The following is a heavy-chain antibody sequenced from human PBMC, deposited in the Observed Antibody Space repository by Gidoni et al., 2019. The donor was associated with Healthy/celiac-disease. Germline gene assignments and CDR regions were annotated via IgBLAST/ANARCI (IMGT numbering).Heavy chain of an antibody. CDR1: GGSFSGYY. CDR3: ARGDYGHYFDY. Sequence: QVQLQQWGAGLLKPSETLSLTCAVYGGSFSGYYWGWIRQPPGKGLEWIGEINHSGSTNYNPSLKSRVTISVDTSKNQFSRKLSSVTAADTAVYYCARGDYGHYFDYWGQGTLVTVSS. J-gene: IGHJ4*02. D-gene: IGHD4-17*01. CDR2: INHSGST. V-gene: IGHV4-34*01.